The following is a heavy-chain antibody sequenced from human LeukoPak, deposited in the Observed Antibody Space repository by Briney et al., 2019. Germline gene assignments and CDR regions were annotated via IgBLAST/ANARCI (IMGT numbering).Heavy chain of an antibody. CDR3: ARVKGREGSTVIIDY. CDR2: ISHSGSV. J-gene: IGHJ4*02. V-gene: IGHV4-59*02. CDR1: GGSVSNYY. Sequence: SQTLSLTCTVSGGSVSNYYWSWIRQSPGKGLEWIGYISHSGSVNYNPSLKSRVTMSVDTSKNQFSLKLSSVTAADTAVYYCARVKGREGSTVIIDYWGQGTLVTVSS. D-gene: IGHD3-10*01.